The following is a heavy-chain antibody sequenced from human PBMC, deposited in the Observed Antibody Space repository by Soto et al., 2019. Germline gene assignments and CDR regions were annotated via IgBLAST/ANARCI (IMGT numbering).Heavy chain of an antibody. CDR1: GFPFSDYY. CDR2: ISSSSSDT. J-gene: IGHJ4*02. Sequence: QVQLVESGGDLVKPGGSLRLSCAASGFPFSDYYMIWIRQAPGKGLEWVSSISSSSSDTNYAQSVKGRFTISRDNAKNSLHLQMNSLRAEDTAVYYCARRRPTGYYNYWGQGTLVTVSA. CDR3: ARRRPTGYYNY. V-gene: IGHV3-11*05. D-gene: IGHD3-9*01.